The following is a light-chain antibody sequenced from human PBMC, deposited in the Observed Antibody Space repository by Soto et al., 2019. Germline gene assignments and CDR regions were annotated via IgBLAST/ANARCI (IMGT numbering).Light chain of an antibody. CDR3: LLSYSGARV. V-gene: IGLV7-46*01. CDR2: NTS. Sequence: QAVVTQEPSLTVSPGGTVTLTCGSSTGAVTSGHYPYWFQQKPGQAPRTLVYNTSDKHSWAPARFSGSLLGGKAALTLSGAQPEDEAGYYCLLSYSGARVFGGGTKLTVL. CDR1: TGAVTSGHY. J-gene: IGLJ3*02.